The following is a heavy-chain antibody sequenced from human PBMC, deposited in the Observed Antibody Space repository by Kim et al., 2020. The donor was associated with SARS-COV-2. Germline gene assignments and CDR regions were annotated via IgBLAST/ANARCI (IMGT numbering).Heavy chain of an antibody. CDR3: ARGVQQLVLYSSSWYLGY. V-gene: IGHV3-30-3*01. Sequence: GGSLRLSCAASGFTFSSYAMHWVRQAPGKGLEWVAVISYDGSNKYYADSVKGRFTISRDNSKNTLYLQMNSLRAEDTAVYYCARGVQQLVLYSSSWYLGYWGQGTLVTVSS. J-gene: IGHJ4*02. CDR2: ISYDGSNK. D-gene: IGHD6-13*01. CDR1: GFTFSSYA.